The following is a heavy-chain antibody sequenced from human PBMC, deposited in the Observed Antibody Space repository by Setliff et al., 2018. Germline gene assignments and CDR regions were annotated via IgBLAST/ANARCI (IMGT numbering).Heavy chain of an antibody. CDR1: GFTFSTYA. J-gene: IGHJ4*03. Sequence: PGGSLRLSCAASGFTFSTYAMSWVRQAPGKGLEWVSLLDNDGSTYYSDSVKGRFTISRGTSKNTVYLQMNSLRVDDTAVYYCARGLPGSGYSSGVLDFWGQGTMVTVSS. CDR3: ARGLPGSGYSSGVLDF. D-gene: IGHD3-9*01. V-gene: IGHV3-23*03. CDR2: LLDNDGST.